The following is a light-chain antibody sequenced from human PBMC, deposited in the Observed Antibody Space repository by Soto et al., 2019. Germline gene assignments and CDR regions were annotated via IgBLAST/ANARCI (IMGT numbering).Light chain of an antibody. CDR2: DAS. CDR3: QQRSNWPRT. Sequence: EIVLTQSPGTLSFSPRQRSTLSGRSSQSVSSSYLAWYQQKPGQAPRLLIYDASNRATGIPARFSGSGSGTDFTLTISSLEPEDFAVYYCQQRSNWPRTFGQGTKV. V-gene: IGKV3D-20*02. CDR1: QSVSSSY. J-gene: IGKJ1*01.